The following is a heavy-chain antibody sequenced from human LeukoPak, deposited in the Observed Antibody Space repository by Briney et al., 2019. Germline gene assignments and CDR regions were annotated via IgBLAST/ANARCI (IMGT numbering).Heavy chain of an antibody. Sequence: GGSPRLSCAASGFTFSSYDMHWVRQATGKGLEWVSAIGTAGDPYYPGSVKGRFTISRENAKNSLYLQMNSLRAGDTAVYYCARGNYHNYCSSTSCYGYFDYWGQGTLVTVSS. CDR1: GFTFSSYD. CDR3: ARGNYHNYCSSTSCYGYFDY. J-gene: IGHJ4*02. D-gene: IGHD2-2*01. CDR2: IGTAGDP. V-gene: IGHV3-13*05.